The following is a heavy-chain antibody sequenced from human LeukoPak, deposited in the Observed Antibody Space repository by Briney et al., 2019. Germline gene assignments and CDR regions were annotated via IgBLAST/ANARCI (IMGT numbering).Heavy chain of an antibody. CDR3: AREDHYESSGYYRSGDY. CDR2: ISSTGSTT. J-gene: IGHJ4*02. Sequence: GGSLRLSCAASGFTFSSYEMNWVRQAPGKGQEWVSYISSTGSTTYYADSVKGRFTISRDNAKNSLYLQMDSLRAEDTAVYYCAREDHYESSGYYRSGDYWGQGTLVTVSP. D-gene: IGHD3-22*01. CDR1: GFTFSSYE. V-gene: IGHV3-48*03.